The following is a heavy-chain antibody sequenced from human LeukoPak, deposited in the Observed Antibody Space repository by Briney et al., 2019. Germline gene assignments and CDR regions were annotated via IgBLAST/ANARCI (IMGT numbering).Heavy chain of an antibody. D-gene: IGHD7-27*01. CDR2: IRGSGGST. CDR3: AKETGDPSLDY. Sequence: PGGSLRLSCAASGFTFSSYAMSWVRQAPGKGLEWVSAIRGSGGSTYYADSVKGRFTMSRDNSKNTLYLQMNSMRAEDTAIYYCAKETGDPSLDYWGQGTLVTVSS. V-gene: IGHV3-23*01. CDR1: GFTFSSYA. J-gene: IGHJ4*02.